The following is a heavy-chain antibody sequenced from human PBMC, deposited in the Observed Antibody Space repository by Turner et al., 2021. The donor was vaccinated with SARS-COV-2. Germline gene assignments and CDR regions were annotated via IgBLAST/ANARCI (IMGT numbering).Heavy chain of an antibody. D-gene: IGHD2-2*01. CDR3: ATGYQLRVNWFDP. J-gene: IGHJ5*02. V-gene: IGHV1-24*01. Sequence: VQLVPSGAEVKKPGASVKFSCKISGYTRTELSMYWVRQAPGKGLEWMGGFDPEDGETIYAQNFQGRVTMTEDTSTDTAYMELSSLRSEDTAVYFCATGYQLRVNWFDPWGQGTLVTVSS. CDR1: GYTRTELS. CDR2: FDPEDGET.